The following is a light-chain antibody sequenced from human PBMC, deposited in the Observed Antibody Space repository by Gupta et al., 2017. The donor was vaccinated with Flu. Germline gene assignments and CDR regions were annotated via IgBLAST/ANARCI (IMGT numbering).Light chain of an antibody. CDR1: QSISSY. CDR3: QQSHSTPLMYT. V-gene: IGKV1-39*01. CDR2: AAS. Sequence: DIQMTQSPSSLSASVGDRVTITCRASQSISSYLNWYQQKPGKAPKLLIYAASSLQSEVPSRFSGSGSGTDFTLTISSLQPEDFATYYCQQSHSTPLMYTFGQGTKLEIK. J-gene: IGKJ2*01.